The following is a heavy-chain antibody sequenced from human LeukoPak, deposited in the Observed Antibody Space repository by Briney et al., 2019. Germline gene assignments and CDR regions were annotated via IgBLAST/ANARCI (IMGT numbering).Heavy chain of an antibody. CDR1: GGSFSGYY. D-gene: IGHD6-25*01. CDR2: IYYSGST. Sequence: PSETLSLTCAVYGGSFSGYYWSWIRQPPGKGLEWIGYIYYSGSTNYNPSLKSRVTISVDTSKNQFSLKLSSVTAADTAVYYCARYPSGPVDYWGQGTLVTVSS. J-gene: IGHJ4*02. V-gene: IGHV4-59*01. CDR3: ARYPSGPVDY.